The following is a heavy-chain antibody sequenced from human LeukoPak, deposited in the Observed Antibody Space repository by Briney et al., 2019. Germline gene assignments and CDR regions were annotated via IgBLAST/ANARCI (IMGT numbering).Heavy chain of an antibody. V-gene: IGHV3-33*06. Sequence: GGSLRLSCAASGFTFSSYGMHWVRQAPGKGLEWVAVIWYDGSNKYYADSVKGRFTISRDNSKNTLYLQMNSLRAEDTAVYYCAKDGDPLQLPSLKYYYYYYMDVWGKGTTVTVTS. J-gene: IGHJ6*03. CDR1: GFTFSSYG. CDR2: IWYDGSNK. CDR3: AKDGDPLQLPSLKYYYYYYMDV. D-gene: IGHD5-24*01.